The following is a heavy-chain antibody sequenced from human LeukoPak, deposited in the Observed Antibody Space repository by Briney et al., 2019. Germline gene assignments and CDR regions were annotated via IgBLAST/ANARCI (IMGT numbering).Heavy chain of an antibody. D-gene: IGHD2-2*01. J-gene: IGHJ4*02. V-gene: IGHV3-23*01. CDR2: ISGSGGST. Sequence: PGGSLRLSCAASGFTFSSYAMSWVRQAPGKGLEWVSAISGSGGSTYYADSVKGRFTISRDNSKNTLYLQMNSLRAEDTAVYYCAKGLKLGYCSSTSCYSYYFDYWGQGTLVTVSS. CDR1: GFTFSSYA. CDR3: AKGLKLGYCSSTSCYSYYFDY.